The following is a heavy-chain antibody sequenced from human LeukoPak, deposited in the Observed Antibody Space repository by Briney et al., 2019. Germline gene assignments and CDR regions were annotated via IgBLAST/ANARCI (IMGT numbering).Heavy chain of an antibody. D-gene: IGHD4-17*01. CDR3: ARRNYGDYDHYFDY. CDR1: GGSISGYF. CDR2: ISYSGSA. J-gene: IGHJ4*02. V-gene: IGHV4-59*08. Sequence: PSETLSLTCTVSGGSISGYFWSWIRQPPGMGLEWIGYISYSGSANYNPSLKSRVTISVDTSRNQFSLKMTSVTAADTAVYFCARRNYGDYDHYFDYWGQGTLVSVS.